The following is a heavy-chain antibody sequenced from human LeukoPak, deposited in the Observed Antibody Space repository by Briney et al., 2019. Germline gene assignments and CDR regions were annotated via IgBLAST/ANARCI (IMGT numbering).Heavy chain of an antibody. Sequence: SQTLSLTCAVSGDSITSDDYAWTWIRQPPGKGLEWIGYMYPTRGTFYNPSLRSRLTISIDRSENQFSLKLSSVTAADTAVYYCARGVGYGANFDYWGQGTLVTVSS. D-gene: IGHD4-17*01. V-gene: IGHV4-30-2*01. CDR1: GDSITSDDYA. CDR3: ARGVGYGANFDY. J-gene: IGHJ4*02. CDR2: MYPTRGT.